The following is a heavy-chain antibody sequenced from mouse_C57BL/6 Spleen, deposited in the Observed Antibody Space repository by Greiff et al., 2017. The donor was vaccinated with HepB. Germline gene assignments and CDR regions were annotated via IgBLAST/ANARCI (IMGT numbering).Heavy chain of an antibody. Sequence: QVQLQQSGAELVRPGTSVKVSCKASGYAFTNYLIEWVKQRPGQGLEWIGVINPGSGGTNYNEKFKGKATLTADKSSSTAYMQLSSLTSEDSAVYVCARQPPYYYGSSYYAMDYWGQGTSVTVSS. CDR2: INPGSGGT. CDR3: ARQPPYYYGSSYYAMDY. J-gene: IGHJ4*01. CDR1: GYAFTNYL. D-gene: IGHD1-1*01. V-gene: IGHV1-54*01.